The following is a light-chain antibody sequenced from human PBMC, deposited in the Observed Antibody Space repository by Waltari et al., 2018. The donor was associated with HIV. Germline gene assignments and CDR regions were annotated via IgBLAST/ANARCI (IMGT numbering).Light chain of an antibody. V-gene: IGKV3-11*01. CDR3: QQRSRWPPAYT. Sequence: EIVLTQSPATLSLSPGERATLSCRASQGVSSYLAWYQQKPGQPPRLLIYDASNRATAIPARFSGSGSGTDVTLTISSLEPEDFAVYDCQQRSRWPPAYTFGQGTKLEIK. J-gene: IGKJ2*01. CDR2: DAS. CDR1: QGVSSY.